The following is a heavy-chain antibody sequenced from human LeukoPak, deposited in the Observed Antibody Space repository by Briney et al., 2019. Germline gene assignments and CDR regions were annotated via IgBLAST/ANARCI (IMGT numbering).Heavy chain of an antibody. CDR2: IYTSGST. V-gene: IGHV4-4*09. CDR3: ARSAYCSSTSCYRYHWFDP. D-gene: IGHD2-2*01. CDR1: GGSISSYY. Sequence: PSETLSLTCTVSGGSISSYYWSWIRQPPGKGLEWIGYIYTSGSTNYNPSLKSRATISVETSTNQFSLKLSSVTAADTAVYYCARSAYCSSTSCYRYHWFDPWGQGTLVTVSS. J-gene: IGHJ5*02.